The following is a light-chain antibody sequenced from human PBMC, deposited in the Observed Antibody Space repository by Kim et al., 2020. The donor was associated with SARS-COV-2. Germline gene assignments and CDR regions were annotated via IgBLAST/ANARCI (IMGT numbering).Light chain of an antibody. Sequence: QSVLTQPPSVSGAPGQRVTISCTGSTSNIGAGYDVHWYQELPGTAPKLLIYENINRPSGVPDRFSGSKSGTSASLAISGLQAEDEADYYCQSYDRSLSGSVFGGGTKLTVL. CDR3: QSYDRSLSGSV. V-gene: IGLV1-40*01. CDR2: ENI. J-gene: IGLJ3*02. CDR1: TSNIGAGYD.